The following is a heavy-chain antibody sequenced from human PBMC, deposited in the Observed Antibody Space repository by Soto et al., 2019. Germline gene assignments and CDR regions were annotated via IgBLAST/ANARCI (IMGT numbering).Heavy chain of an antibody. Sequence: GESLKISCAASGFTFSSYAMSWVRQAPGKGLEWVSAISGSGGSTYYADSVKGRFTISRDNSKNTLYLQMNSLRAEDTAVYYCASPNLGYSSSWYYYYYMDVWGKGTTVTVSS. J-gene: IGHJ6*03. CDR2: ISGSGGST. CDR3: ASPNLGYSSSWYYYYYMDV. D-gene: IGHD6-13*01. CDR1: GFTFSSYA. V-gene: IGHV3-23*01.